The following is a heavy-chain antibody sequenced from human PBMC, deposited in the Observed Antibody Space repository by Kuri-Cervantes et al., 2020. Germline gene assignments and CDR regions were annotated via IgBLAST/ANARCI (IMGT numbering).Heavy chain of an antibody. CDR1: GGSLSDYY. CDR2: INHTGSS. CDR3: ARDSSSRGSFDS. J-gene: IGHJ4*02. D-gene: IGHD6-13*01. V-gene: IGHV4-34*01. Sequence: SQTLSLTCGVYGGSLSDYYWSWIRQSPGKGLEWIGEINHTGSSNYNPSLKSRVTISVDKFKNQFSLKLSSVTAADTAVYYCARDSSSRGSFDSWGQGTLVTVSS.